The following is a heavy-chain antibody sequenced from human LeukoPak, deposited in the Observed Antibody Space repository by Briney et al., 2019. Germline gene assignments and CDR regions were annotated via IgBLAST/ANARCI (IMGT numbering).Heavy chain of an antibody. V-gene: IGHV3-21*01. J-gene: IGHJ3*02. Sequence: PGGSLRLSCAASGFTFSSYSMNWVRQAPGKGLEWVSSISSSSSYIYYADSVKGRFTISRDNAKNSLYRQMNNLRAEDTAVYYWARDTVVAFDGAFDIWGQGTMVTVSS. CDR3: ARDTVVAFDGAFDI. D-gene: IGHD2-15*01. CDR2: ISSSSSYI. CDR1: GFTFSSYS.